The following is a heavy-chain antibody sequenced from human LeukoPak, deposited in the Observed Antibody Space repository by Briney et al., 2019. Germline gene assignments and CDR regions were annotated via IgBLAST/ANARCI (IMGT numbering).Heavy chain of an antibody. CDR1: GFIFDNYA. CDR3: ARESETSGWYDY. V-gene: IGHV3-43*02. J-gene: IGHJ4*02. Sequence: GSLRLSCAAPGFIFDNYAIHWVRQAPRKGLEWVSLISGDGGSTFYADSVRGRFTISRDNTRKSLSLQMSSLRSEDTALYYCARESETSGWYDYWGQGTLVTVSS. D-gene: IGHD6-19*01. CDR2: ISGDGGST.